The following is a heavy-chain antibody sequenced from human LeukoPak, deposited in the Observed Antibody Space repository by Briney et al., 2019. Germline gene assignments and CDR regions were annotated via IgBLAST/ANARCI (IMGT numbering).Heavy chain of an antibody. J-gene: IGHJ4*02. CDR1: GGSISGDH. D-gene: IGHD6-13*01. CDR3: ARDRPGGSSLDY. Sequence: SETLSLTCTVSGGSISGDHWSWIRQSPGKGLEWIAYIHSSGSTSYNPSLKSRVTISVDTSKNEFSLKLTSVNAADTAVYYCARDRPGGSSLDYWGQGILVTVSS. CDR2: IHSSGST. V-gene: IGHV4-59*01.